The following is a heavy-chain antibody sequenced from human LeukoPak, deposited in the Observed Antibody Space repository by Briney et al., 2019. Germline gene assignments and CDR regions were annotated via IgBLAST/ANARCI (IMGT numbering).Heavy chain of an antibody. V-gene: IGHV3-23*01. CDR3: ARVRTDSSGYYYEGFDY. J-gene: IGHJ4*02. D-gene: IGHD3-22*01. CDR2: NTGSGLTT. Sequence: PGGSLRLSCAASGITFSTYAMSWVRQAPGKGLEWVSSNTGSGLTTYYADSVQGRFTISRDNSKNTLYLQMNSLRAEDTAVYYCARVRTDSSGYYYEGFDYWGQGTLVTVSS. CDR1: GITFSTYA.